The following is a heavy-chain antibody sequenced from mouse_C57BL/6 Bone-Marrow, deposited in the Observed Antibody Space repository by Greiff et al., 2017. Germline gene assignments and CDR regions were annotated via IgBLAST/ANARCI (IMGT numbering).Heavy chain of an antibody. CDR1: GYTFPGYW. V-gene: IGHV1-9*01. J-gene: IGHJ3*01. CDR3: ARGSQLGAWFAD. Sequence: QVQLQQSGAELMKPGASVKLSCKATGYTFPGYWIEWVKQRPGHGLEWIGEILPGSGSTNYNEKFKGKATFTADTSSNTAYMQLSSLTTEYSDIYFCARGSQLGAWFADWGRGTLVTVSA. D-gene: IGHD4-1*02. CDR2: ILPGSGST.